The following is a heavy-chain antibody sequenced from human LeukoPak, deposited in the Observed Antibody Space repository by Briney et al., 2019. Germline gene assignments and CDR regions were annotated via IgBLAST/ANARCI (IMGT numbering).Heavy chain of an antibody. D-gene: IGHD6-19*01. Sequence: GGSLRLSCAASGFTFSSYGMHWVRLAPGKGLEWVTFIRYDGNDKYYADSVKGRFTISRDNSKNTLYLQMNSLRAEDTAVYYCAKIPAVAGTPVDYWGQGTLVTVSS. CDR2: IRYDGNDK. J-gene: IGHJ4*02. CDR3: AKIPAVAGTPVDY. CDR1: GFTFSSYG. V-gene: IGHV3-30*02.